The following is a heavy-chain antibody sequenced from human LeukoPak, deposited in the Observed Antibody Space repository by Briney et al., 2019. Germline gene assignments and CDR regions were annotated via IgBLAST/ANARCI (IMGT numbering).Heavy chain of an antibody. Sequence: HPGGSLRLSCAASGFTFSSYEMNWVRQAPGKGLEWVSYISSSGSTIYYADSVKGRFTISRDNAKNSLYLQMNSLRAEDTAVYYCVRHGIWNFDFWGQGTLLTVSS. D-gene: IGHD1-1*01. CDR2: ISSSGSTI. V-gene: IGHV3-48*03. J-gene: IGHJ4*02. CDR1: GFTFSSYE. CDR3: VRHGIWNFDF.